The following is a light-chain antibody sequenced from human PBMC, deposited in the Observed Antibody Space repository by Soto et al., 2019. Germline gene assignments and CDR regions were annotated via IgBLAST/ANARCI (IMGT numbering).Light chain of an antibody. Sequence: QAVVTQPASVSGSPGQSITISCTGTSSDVGSYNFVSWYQQHPGKAPKLMIYEVTKRPSGVSSRFSGSKSGNTASLTMSGLQAADEADYYCSSYAGSNTLVFGGGTKLTVL. CDR3: SSYAGSNTLV. J-gene: IGLJ2*01. V-gene: IGLV2-23*02. CDR2: EVT. CDR1: SSDVGSYNF.